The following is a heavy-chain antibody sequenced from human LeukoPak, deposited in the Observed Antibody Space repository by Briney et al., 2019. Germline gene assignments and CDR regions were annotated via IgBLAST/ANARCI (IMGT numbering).Heavy chain of an antibody. Sequence: GRSLRLSCAASGFTFSSYGMHWVRQAPGKGLEWVSYISRSGSTIYHADSVKGRFTLSRDNAKKSLYLEMKSLRAEDTAVYYCARERETTVTYDAFDIWGLGTMVTVSS. V-gene: IGHV3-48*04. J-gene: IGHJ3*02. CDR1: GFTFSSYG. D-gene: IGHD4-17*01. CDR2: ISRSGSTI. CDR3: ARERETTVTYDAFDI.